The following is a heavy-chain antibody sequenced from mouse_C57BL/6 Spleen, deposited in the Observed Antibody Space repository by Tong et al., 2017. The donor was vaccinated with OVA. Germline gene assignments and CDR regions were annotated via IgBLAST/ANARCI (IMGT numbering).Heavy chain of an antibody. CDR2: IYPGDGDT. V-gene: IGHV1-82*01. J-gene: IGHJ2*01. CDR1: GYAFSSSW. D-gene: IGHD2-4*01. Sequence: VQLQESGPELVKPGASVKISCRASGYAFSSSWMNWVKQRPGKGLEWIGRIYPGDGDTNYNGKFKGKATLTADKSSSTAYMQLSSLTSEDSAVYFCARNDDYDSSYYFDYWGQGTTLTVSS. CDR3: ARNDDYDSSYYFDY.